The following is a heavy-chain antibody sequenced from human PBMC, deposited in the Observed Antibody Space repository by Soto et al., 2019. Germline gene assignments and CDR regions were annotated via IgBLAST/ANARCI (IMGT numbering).Heavy chain of an antibody. CDR2: INYSGTT. J-gene: IGHJ4*02. D-gene: IGHD3-22*01. Sequence: QVQLQESGPGLVKPSQTLSLTCTVSGGSINSDDYYWSWIRQSPGKGLEWIGYINYSGTTYYNPSPKSRVIISVARSKHNFSLRLTSVTAADTAIYYCARDDNYDTTGLDYWGQGTLVTVSS. CDR3: ARDDNYDTTGLDY. CDR1: GGSINSDDYY. V-gene: IGHV4-30-4*01.